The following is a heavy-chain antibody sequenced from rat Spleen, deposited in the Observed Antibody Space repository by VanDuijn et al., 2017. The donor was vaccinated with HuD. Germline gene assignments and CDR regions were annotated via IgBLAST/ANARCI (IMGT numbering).Heavy chain of an antibody. J-gene: IGHJ2*01. CDR3: ARYTATISFDY. V-gene: IGHV5-19*01. Sequence: LSCAASGFTLSNYGMHWIRQAPTKGLEWVASISPSGGITDYRDSVMGRFTISRDNAKSTLYLQMDSLRSEDTATYFCARYTATISFDYWGQGVMVTVSS. CDR2: ISPSGGIT. CDR1: GFTLSNYG. D-gene: IGHD1-10*01.